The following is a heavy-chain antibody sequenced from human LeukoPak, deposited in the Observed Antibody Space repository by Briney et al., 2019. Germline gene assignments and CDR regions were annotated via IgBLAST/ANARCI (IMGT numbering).Heavy chain of an antibody. V-gene: IGHV3-13*01. CDR1: GFTFSSYD. Sequence: GGSLRLSCAASGFTFSSYDMHWVRQATGKGLEWVSAIGTAGDTSYPGSVKGRFTISRENAKNSLYLQMNSLRAGDTAVYYCARDNRRYDSSGYYYGDGAFDIWGQGTMVTVSS. D-gene: IGHD3-22*01. CDR2: IGTAGDT. J-gene: IGHJ3*02. CDR3: ARDNRRYDSSGYYYGDGAFDI.